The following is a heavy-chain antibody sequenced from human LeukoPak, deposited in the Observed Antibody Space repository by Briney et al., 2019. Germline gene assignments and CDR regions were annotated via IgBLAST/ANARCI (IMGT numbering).Heavy chain of an antibody. D-gene: IGHD3-22*01. Sequence: GGSLRLSCAASGFTFSSYSMNWVRQAPGKGLEWVSYISSSSSTIYYADSVKGRFTISRDNAKNSLYLQMNSLRAEDTAVYYCAREKKDYYYDSSGYYSWGQGTLVTVSS. CDR2: ISSSSSTI. V-gene: IGHV3-48*01. CDR3: AREKKDYYYDSSGYYS. CDR1: GFTFSSYS. J-gene: IGHJ4*02.